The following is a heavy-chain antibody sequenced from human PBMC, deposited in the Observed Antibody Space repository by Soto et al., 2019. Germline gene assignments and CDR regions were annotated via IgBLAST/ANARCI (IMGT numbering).Heavy chain of an antibody. V-gene: IGHV3-23*01. CDR2: ISGSGGST. J-gene: IGHJ4*02. CDR1: GFTFSSYA. Sequence: GGSRRLSWAASGFTFSSYAMSWVRQAPGKGLEWVSAISGSGGSTYYADSVKGRFTISRDNSKNTLYLQMNSLRAEDTAVYYCAKDLATTVDFDYWGQGTLVTVSS. D-gene: IGHD4-4*01. CDR3: AKDLATTVDFDY.